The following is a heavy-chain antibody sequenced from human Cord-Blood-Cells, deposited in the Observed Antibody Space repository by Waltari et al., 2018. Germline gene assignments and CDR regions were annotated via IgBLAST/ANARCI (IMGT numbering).Heavy chain of an antibody. J-gene: IGHJ4*02. Sequence: QVQLVQSGAEVKKPGSSLKVSCKASGSTFSSYASSWVRQAPGQGLEWLGGIIPICGTASYAQKFQGRVTITADKATSTAYMELSSLRSEDTAVYYCARAGVGYYGSGSFDYWGQGTLVTVSS. V-gene: IGHV1-69*06. CDR1: GSTFSSYA. CDR2: IIPICGTA. D-gene: IGHD3-10*01. CDR3: ARAGVGYYGSGSFDY.